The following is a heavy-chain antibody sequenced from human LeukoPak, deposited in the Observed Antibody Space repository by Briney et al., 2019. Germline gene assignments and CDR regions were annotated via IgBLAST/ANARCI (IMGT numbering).Heavy chain of an antibody. J-gene: IGHJ4*02. D-gene: IGHD2-15*01. CDR1: GFTFSSYG. Sequence: TGGSLRLSCAASGFTFSSYGMHWVRQAPGKGLEWVAVISYDGSNKYYADSVKGRFTISRDNSKNTLYLQLNSLRAEDTAVYYCARQHCSGGDCYFFDWGQGTLVTVSS. V-gene: IGHV3-30*03. CDR3: ARQHCSGGDCYFFD. CDR2: ISYDGSNK.